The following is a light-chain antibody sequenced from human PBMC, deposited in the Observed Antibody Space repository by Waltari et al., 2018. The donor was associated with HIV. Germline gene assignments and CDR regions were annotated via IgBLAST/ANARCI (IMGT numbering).Light chain of an antibody. J-gene: IGLJ2*01. Sequence: QSVLTQPPSVSAAPGEKVTISCSGSSSNIGKNYVSWYQQLPGTAPKLRSYDNNERPSWIPDRFAGSKSGASATLGITGLQTGDEADYYCGTWDSSLSAGVFGGGTKLTVL. CDR1: SSNIGKNY. CDR3: GTWDSSLSAGV. V-gene: IGLV1-51*01. CDR2: DNN.